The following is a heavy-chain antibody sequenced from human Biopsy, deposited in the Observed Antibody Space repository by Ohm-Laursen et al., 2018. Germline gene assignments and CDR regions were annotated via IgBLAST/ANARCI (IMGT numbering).Heavy chain of an antibody. V-gene: IGHV1-2*02. CDR3: ARGRRHCSGTCSRWYFDL. CDR1: GYTFTAFS. D-gene: IGHD2-2*01. Sequence: SVKVSCKPSGYTFTAFSEHWLRQAPGQGLEWMGWINPKSGDTDYPQNFQGRVSMTRDTSISTAYMDLSRLRSDDTAVYYCARGRRHCSGTCSRWYFDLWGRGTLVTVSS. CDR2: INPKSGDT. J-gene: IGHJ2*01.